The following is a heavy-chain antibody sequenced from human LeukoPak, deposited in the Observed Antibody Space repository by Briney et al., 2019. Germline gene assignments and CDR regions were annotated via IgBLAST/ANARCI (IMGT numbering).Heavy chain of an antibody. J-gene: IGHJ4*02. CDR1: GFTFSSYS. CDR2: ISSSSSYI. D-gene: IGHD3-3*01. CDR3: ARDFTRYDFWSGEFASY. V-gene: IGHV3-21*01. Sequence: MTGGSLRLSCAASGFTFSSYSMNWVRQAPGKGLEWVSSISSSSSYICYADSVKGRFTISRDNAKNSLYLQMNSLRAEDTAVYYCARDFTRYDFWSGEFASYWGQGTLVTVSS.